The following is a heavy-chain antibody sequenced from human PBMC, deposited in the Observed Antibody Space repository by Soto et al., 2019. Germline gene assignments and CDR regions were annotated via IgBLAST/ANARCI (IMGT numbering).Heavy chain of an antibody. CDR3: AKAVQGWWSNFDS. CDR1: GASIRSSPYY. J-gene: IGHJ4*02. V-gene: IGHV4-39*01. D-gene: IGHD2-8*02. Sequence: PSETLSLTCTVSGASIRSSPYYWGWVRQSPGKGLEWIGTLYSTGSTYFNPSLRGRVTISVDASKNQFYLNLKSATAADTSFYFCAKAVQGWWSNFDSWGQGILVTVSS. CDR2: LYSTGST.